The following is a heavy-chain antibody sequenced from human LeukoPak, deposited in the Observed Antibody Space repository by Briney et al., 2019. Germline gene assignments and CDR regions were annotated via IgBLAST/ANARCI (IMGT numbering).Heavy chain of an antibody. CDR3: ARGRPDVVVPAAIGVVDY. D-gene: IGHD2-2*01. J-gene: IGHJ4*02. CDR2: IIPISATT. Sequence: ASVKVSCKASGGTLSNYAISWVRQAPGQGLEWMGGIIPISATTNYAQKFQGRVTITADESTNTAYMELSSLRSEDTAVYYCARGRPDVVVPAAIGVVDYWGQGTLVTVSS. CDR1: GGTLSNYA. V-gene: IGHV1-69*01.